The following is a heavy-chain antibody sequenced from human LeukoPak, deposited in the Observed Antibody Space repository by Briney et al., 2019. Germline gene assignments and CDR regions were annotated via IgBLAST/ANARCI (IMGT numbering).Heavy chain of an antibody. D-gene: IGHD6-13*01. J-gene: IGHJ4*02. Sequence: GGSRRLSCAASGFTFSIYAMHWVRQAPGKGLEWVAVISYDGSNKYYADSVKGRFTISRDNSKNTLYLQMNSLRAEDTAVYYCARGAYSSSWSNFDYWGQGTLVTVSS. CDR3: ARGAYSSSWSNFDY. V-gene: IGHV3-30*04. CDR1: GFTFSIYA. CDR2: ISYDGSNK.